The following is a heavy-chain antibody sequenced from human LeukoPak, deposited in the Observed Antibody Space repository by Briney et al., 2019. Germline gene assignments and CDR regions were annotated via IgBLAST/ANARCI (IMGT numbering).Heavy chain of an antibody. D-gene: IGHD5-18*01. Sequence: SETLSLTCTVSGGSISSYYWSWIRQPPGKGLEWIGYIYYSGSTNYNPSLKSRVTISVDTSKNQFSLKLSSVTAADTAVYYCARVHGYSYGYTFDYWGQGTLVTVSS. J-gene: IGHJ4*02. CDR2: IYYSGST. CDR1: GGSISSYY. CDR3: ARVHGYSYGYTFDY. V-gene: IGHV4-59*12.